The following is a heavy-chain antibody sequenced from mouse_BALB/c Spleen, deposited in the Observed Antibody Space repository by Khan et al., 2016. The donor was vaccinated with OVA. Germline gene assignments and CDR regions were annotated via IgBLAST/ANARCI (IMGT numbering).Heavy chain of an antibody. CDR1: GYSITTYYA. CDR2: ISYSGST. Sequence: HLKESGPGLVKPSQSLSLTCTFTGYSITTYYAWNWIRQFPGNKLDRIGYISYSGSTSYNPSLKSRISITRDTSKNQFFLQLNSVTTEDTATYYCARSIMANWGQGTTLTVSS. V-gene: IGHV3-2*02. J-gene: IGHJ2*01. CDR3: ARSIMAN.